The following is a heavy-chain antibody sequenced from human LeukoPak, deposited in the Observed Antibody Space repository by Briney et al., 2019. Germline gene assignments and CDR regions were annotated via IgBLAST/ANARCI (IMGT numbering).Heavy chain of an antibody. CDR3: ARVAGGIYGSGSYLDY. CDR1: GYTFTGYY. D-gene: IGHD3-10*01. J-gene: IGHJ4*02. Sequence: ASVKVSCKASGYTFTGYYMHWVRQAPGQGLEWMGWINPNSGGTNYAQKFQGWVTMTRDTSISTAYRELSRLRSDDTAVYYCARVAGGIYGSGSYLDYWGQGTLVTVSS. V-gene: IGHV1-2*04. CDR2: INPNSGGT.